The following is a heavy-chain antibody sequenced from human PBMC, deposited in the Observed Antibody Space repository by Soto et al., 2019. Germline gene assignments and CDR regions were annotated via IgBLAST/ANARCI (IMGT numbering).Heavy chain of an antibody. CDR3: AGRQGIQLWSYYYYYGMDV. V-gene: IGHV4-34*01. D-gene: IGHD5-18*01. CDR2: INHGGST. CDR1: GGSFSGYY. Sequence: QVQLQQWGAGLLKPSETLSLTCAVYGGSFSGYYWSWIRQPPGKGLEWIGEINHGGSTNYNPSLKSRVTISVDTSKNQFSLKLSSVTAADTAVYYCAGRQGIQLWSYYYYYGMDVWGQGTTVTVSS. J-gene: IGHJ6*02.